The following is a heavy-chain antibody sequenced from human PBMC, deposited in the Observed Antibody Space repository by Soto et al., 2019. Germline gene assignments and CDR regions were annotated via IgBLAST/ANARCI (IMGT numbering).Heavy chain of an antibody. Sequence: SVKVSCKASVFTFTSSAVQCVRQARGQRLEWIGWIVVGSGNTNYAQKFQERVTITRDMSTSTAYMELSSLRSEDTAVYYCAADRNYDFWSGYYLNWFDPWGQGTLVTVSS. V-gene: IGHV1-58*01. CDR1: VFTFTSSA. CDR3: AADRNYDFWSGYYLNWFDP. D-gene: IGHD3-3*01. J-gene: IGHJ5*02. CDR2: IVVGSGNT.